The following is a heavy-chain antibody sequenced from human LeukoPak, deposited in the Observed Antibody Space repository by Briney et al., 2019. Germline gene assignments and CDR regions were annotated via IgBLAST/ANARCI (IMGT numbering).Heavy chain of an antibody. CDR2: IRQDGNDL. CDR3: ARGWELL. CDR1: GFTFSSYW. J-gene: IGHJ4*02. V-gene: IGHV3-7*01. D-gene: IGHD1-26*01. Sequence: GGSLRLSCAASGFTFSSYWMSWVRQAPGKGLEWVANIRQDGNDLNYVDSVKGRFTISRDNAKNSLYLQMNSLRAEDTAVYYCARGWELLWGQGTLVTVSS.